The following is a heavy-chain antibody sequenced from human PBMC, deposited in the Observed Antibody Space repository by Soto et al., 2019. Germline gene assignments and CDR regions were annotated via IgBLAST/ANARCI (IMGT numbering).Heavy chain of an antibody. CDR1: GFTFSSYG. CDR3: ARDGRIFGVVVGPLFAGMS. V-gene: IGHV3-33*01. D-gene: IGHD3-3*01. J-gene: IGHJ5*02. CDR2: IWYDGSNK. Sequence: GGSLRLSCAASGFTFSSYGMNWVRQAPGKGLEWVAVIWYDGSNKYYADSVKGRFTISRDNSKNKLYLQMNSLRAEDTAVYYCARDGRIFGVVVGPLFAGMSWGQGTLVTVSS.